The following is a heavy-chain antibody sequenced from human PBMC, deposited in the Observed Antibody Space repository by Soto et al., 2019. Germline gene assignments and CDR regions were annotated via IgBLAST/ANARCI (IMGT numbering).Heavy chain of an antibody. CDR2: ISGSGGST. J-gene: IGHJ4*02. D-gene: IGHD3-16*02. CDR3: AKDGYDYVWGSYRYTYFDY. CDR1: GFTFSSYA. V-gene: IGHV3-23*01. Sequence: GGSLRLSCAASGFTFSSYAMSWVRQAPGEGLEWVSAISGSGGSTYYADSVKGRFTISRDNSKNTLYLQMNSLRAEDTAVYYCAKDGYDYVWGSYRYTYFDYWGQGTLVTVSS.